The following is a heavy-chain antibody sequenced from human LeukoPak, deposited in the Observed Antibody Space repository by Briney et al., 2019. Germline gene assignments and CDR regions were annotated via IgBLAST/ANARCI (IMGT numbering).Heavy chain of an antibody. Sequence: GGSLRLSCTASGFTFGDYAMSWVRQAPGKGLEWVGFVRSKAYGGTTEYAASVKGRFTISRDDSKSIAYLQMNSLKTEDTAVYYCTRDRTDSSSWYVIAFDYWGQGTLVTVSS. D-gene: IGHD6-13*01. CDR2: VRSKAYGGTT. CDR3: TRDRTDSSSWYVIAFDY. CDR1: GFTFGDYA. J-gene: IGHJ4*02. V-gene: IGHV3-49*04.